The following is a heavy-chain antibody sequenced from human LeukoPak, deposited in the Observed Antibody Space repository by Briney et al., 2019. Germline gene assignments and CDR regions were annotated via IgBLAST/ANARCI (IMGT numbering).Heavy chain of an antibody. Sequence: SETLSLTCTVSGGSISSYYWSWIRQPPGKGLEWVGYIYYSGSANYNPSLKSRVTILVDTSKNQFSLRLSSVTAADTAVYYCARAYPSSSTDWGQGMLVTVSS. CDR1: GGSISSYY. J-gene: IGHJ4*02. CDR3: ARAYPSSSTD. D-gene: IGHD2-2*01. V-gene: IGHV4-59*12. CDR2: IYYSGSA.